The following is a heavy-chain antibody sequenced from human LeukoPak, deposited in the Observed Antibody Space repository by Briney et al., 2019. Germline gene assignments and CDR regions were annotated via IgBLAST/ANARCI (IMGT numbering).Heavy chain of an antibody. CDR2: ISSSGSAT. D-gene: IGHD3-10*01. J-gene: IGHJ4*02. CDR1: GFTFSSFA. V-gene: IGHV3-23*01. Sequence: PGKSLRLSCAASGFTFSSFAMGWARQAPGKGLEWVSTISSSGSATYYADSVKGRFTISRDNSKNTLYLQMNSLRAEDTAVYYCAKDDPGVRGVPYLDYWGQGTLVTVSS. CDR3: AKDDPGVRGVPYLDY.